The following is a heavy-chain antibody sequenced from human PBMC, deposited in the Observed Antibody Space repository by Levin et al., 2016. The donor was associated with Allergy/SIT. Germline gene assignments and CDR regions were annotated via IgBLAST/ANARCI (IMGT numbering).Heavy chain of an antibody. D-gene: IGHD6-19*01. V-gene: IGHV3-21*01. Sequence: VRQMPGKGLEWVSSISSSSSYIYYADSVKGRFTISRDNAKNSLYLQMNSLRAEDTAVYYCARALRLIAVAGTGVRGFDYWGQGTLVPSPQ. CDR2: ISSSSSYI. CDR3: ARALRLIAVAGTGVRGFDY. J-gene: IGHJ4*02.